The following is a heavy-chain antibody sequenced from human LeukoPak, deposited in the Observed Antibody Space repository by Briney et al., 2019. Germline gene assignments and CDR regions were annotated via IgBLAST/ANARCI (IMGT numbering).Heavy chain of an antibody. V-gene: IGHV3-13*01. Sequence: PGGSLRLSCAASGFTFSDYDMHWVRQATGKGLEWVSAIGTAGDTYYTGSVKGRFTISRENAKNSLYLQMNSLRAGDTAVYYCASPVGHYDILTGYYPPLGYWGQGTLVTVSS. J-gene: IGHJ4*02. CDR3: ASPVGHYDILTGYYPPLGY. CDR2: IGTAGDT. CDR1: GFTFSDYD. D-gene: IGHD3-9*01.